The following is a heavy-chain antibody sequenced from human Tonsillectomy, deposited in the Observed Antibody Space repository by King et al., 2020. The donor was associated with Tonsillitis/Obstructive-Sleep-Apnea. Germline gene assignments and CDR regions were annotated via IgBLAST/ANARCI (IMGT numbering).Heavy chain of an antibody. V-gene: IGHV3-30*04. CDR1: GFTFSSYA. CDR3: TRGPSFLYSPVDY. J-gene: IGHJ4*02. D-gene: IGHD5-18*01. Sequence: VQLVESGGGVVQPGRSLRLSCAASGFTFSSYAMHWVRQAPGKGLEWVAVISYDGSNKYYADSVKGRFTISRDNSKNTLYLQMNSLRAEDTAVYYCTRGPSFLYSPVDYWGQGTLVTVSS. CDR2: ISYDGSNK.